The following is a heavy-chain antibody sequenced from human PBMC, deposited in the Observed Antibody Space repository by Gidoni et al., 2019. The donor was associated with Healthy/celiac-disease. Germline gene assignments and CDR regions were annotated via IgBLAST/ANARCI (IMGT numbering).Heavy chain of an antibody. CDR1: GYSSTSYW. CDR2: IYPGDSDT. V-gene: IGHV5-51*03. CDR3: ARPRSYYYDSSGHAFDI. J-gene: IGHJ3*02. D-gene: IGHD3-22*01. Sequence: EVQLVQSGAEVKKPGESLKISCKVSGYSSTSYWIGWVRQMPGKGLEWMGIIYPGDSDTRYSPSFQGQVTISADKSISTAYLQWSSLKASDTAMYYCARPRSYYYDSSGHAFDIWGQGTMVTVSS.